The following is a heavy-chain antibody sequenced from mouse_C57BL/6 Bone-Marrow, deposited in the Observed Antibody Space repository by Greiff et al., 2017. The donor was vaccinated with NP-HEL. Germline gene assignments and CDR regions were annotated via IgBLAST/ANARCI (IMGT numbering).Heavy chain of an antibody. J-gene: IGHJ1*03. CDR3: TTTGLVWYFDV. CDR2: IDPENGDT. Sequence: VQLQQSGAELVRPGASVKLSCTASGFNIKDDYMHWVKQRPEQGLERIGWIDPENGDTEYASKFQGKATITADTSSNTAYLQLSSLTSEDTAVYYCTTTGLVWYFDVWGTGTTVTVSS. CDR1: GFNIKDDY. D-gene: IGHD3-3*01. V-gene: IGHV14-4*01.